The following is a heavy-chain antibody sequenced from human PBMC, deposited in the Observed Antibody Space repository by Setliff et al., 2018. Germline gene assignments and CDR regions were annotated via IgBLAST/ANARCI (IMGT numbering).Heavy chain of an antibody. V-gene: IGHV3-7*03. Sequence: PGGSLRLFCVGSKFSFSTYSMNWVRQAPGKGLEWVANIKQDGSVKYYVDSVKGRFTISRDNAKNSVDLEMNSLRAEDTAVYHCARSSSFRGHCTGGSYSDFDAWGQGILVTVSS. D-gene: IGHD2-8*02. CDR2: IKQDGSVK. CDR3: ARSSSFRGHCTGGSYSDFDA. CDR1: KFSFSTYS. J-gene: IGHJ4*02.